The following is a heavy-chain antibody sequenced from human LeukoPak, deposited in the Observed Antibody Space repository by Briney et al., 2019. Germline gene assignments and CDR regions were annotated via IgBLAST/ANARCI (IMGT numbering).Heavy chain of an antibody. CDR2: IYYSGST. V-gene: IGHV4-59*01. J-gene: IGHJ4*02. CDR1: GGSISSYY. Sequence: SETLSLTCTVSGGSISSYYWSWIRQPPGKGLEGIGYIYYSGSTNYNPSLKSRVTISVDTSKNQFSLKLSSVTAADTTVYYCARKEGVVAPFDYWGQGTLVTVSS. CDR3: ARKEGVVAPFDY. D-gene: IGHD3-22*01.